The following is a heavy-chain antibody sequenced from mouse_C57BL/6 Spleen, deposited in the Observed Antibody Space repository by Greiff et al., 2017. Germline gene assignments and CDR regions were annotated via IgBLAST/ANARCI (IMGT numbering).Heavy chain of an antibody. CDR1: GFSLTSYG. V-gene: IGHV2-2*01. Sequence: QVQLQQSGPGLVQPSQSLSITCTVSGFSLTSYGVHWVRQSPGKGLEWLGVIWSGGSTDYNAAFISRLSISKDNSKSQVFFKMNSLQADDTAIYYCARNDYGSSLYYSMDYWGQGTSVTVSS. D-gene: IGHD1-1*01. CDR3: ARNDYGSSLYYSMDY. J-gene: IGHJ4*01. CDR2: IWSGGST.